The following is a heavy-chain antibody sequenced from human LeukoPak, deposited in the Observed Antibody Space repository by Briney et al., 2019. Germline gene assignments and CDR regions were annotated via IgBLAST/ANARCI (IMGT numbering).Heavy chain of an antibody. D-gene: IGHD3-3*02. Sequence: PSETLSPTCAVSGGSISSGGYSWSWIRQPPGKGLEWIGYIYHSGSTYYNPSLKSRVTISVDRSKNQFSLKLSSVTAADTAVYYCARALGDYYYGMDVWGQGTTVTVSS. CDR1: GGSISSGGYS. V-gene: IGHV4-30-2*01. CDR3: ARALGDYYYGMDV. J-gene: IGHJ6*02. CDR2: IYHSGST.